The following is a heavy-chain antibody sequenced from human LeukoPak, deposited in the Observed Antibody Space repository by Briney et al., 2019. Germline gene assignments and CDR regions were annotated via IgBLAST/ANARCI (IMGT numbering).Heavy chain of an antibody. CDR3: ARRPRGSGSYVDY. CDR2: IRYDGTNT. CDR1: GFTFNSYG. J-gene: IGHJ4*02. Sequence: PGGSLRLSCAASGFTFNSYGMHWVRQAPGKGLEWVAFIRYDGTNTYYADSVKGRFTISRDNSKNTLYLQMNSLRAEDTAVYYCARRPRGSGSYVDYWGQGTLVTVSS. V-gene: IGHV3-30*02. D-gene: IGHD3-10*01.